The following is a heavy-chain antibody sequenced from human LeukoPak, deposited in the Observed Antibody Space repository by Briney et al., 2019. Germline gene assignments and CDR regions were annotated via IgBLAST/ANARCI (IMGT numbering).Heavy chain of an antibody. CDR1: GASIWNYY. CDR2: ISYSGST. Sequence: PSETLSLTCTVSGASIWNYYWNWIREPPGEGLEWIGYISYSGSTNYNPSLKSRVTISVNTSKNQFSRKLSSVTAVDTALYHCVRSFNNHYYYMDGWSEGTTVTVSS. J-gene: IGHJ6*03. V-gene: IGHV4-59*01. D-gene: IGHD1-14*01. CDR3: VRSFNNHYYYMDG.